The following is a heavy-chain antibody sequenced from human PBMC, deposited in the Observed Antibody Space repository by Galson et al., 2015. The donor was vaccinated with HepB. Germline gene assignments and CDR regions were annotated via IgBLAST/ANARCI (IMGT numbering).Heavy chain of an antibody. V-gene: IGHV3-21*01. CDR2: ISSSGSYL. D-gene: IGHD3-10*01. CDR3: ARAAVWFREVNKSFDY. CDR1: GFTFSAYS. Sequence: SLRLSCAASGFTFSAYSMNWVRQAPGKGLEWVSSISSSGSYLYYADSVKGRFTISRDSAKNSLYLQMNSLRAEDTAVYYCARAAVWFREVNKSFDYWAQGALISVSS. J-gene: IGHJ4*02.